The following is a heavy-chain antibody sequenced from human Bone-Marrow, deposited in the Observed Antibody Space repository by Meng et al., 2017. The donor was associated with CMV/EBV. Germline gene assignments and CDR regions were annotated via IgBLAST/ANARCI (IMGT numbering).Heavy chain of an antibody. D-gene: IGHD1-26*01. CDR2: ISSSGSTI. V-gene: IGHV3-11*04. CDR3: ARSASGNYPPYYFDY. J-gene: IGHJ4*02. Sequence: GGSLRLSCAASGFTFSDYYMSWIRQAPGKGLEWVSYISSSGSTIYYADSVKGRFTISRDNAKNSLYLQMNSLRAEDTAIYYCARSASGNYPPYYFDYWGQGTLVTVSS. CDR1: GFTFSDYY.